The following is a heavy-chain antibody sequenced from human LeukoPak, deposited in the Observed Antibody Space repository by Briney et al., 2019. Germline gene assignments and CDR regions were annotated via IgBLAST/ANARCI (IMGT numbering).Heavy chain of an antibody. CDR2: IPTSGISV. CDR1: GFSFSRYY. D-gene: IGHD1-26*01. J-gene: IGHJ4*02. CDR3: TRAVGLGPGAHFDQ. Sequence: GGSLRLSCAASGFSFSRYYMSGVRQTPGKALEWISYIPTSGISVHYADSVRGRFTASRDDAKNSLHLQMDSLRVEDTAVYYCTRAVGLGPGAHFDQWGQGALVIVSS. V-gene: IGHV3-11*01.